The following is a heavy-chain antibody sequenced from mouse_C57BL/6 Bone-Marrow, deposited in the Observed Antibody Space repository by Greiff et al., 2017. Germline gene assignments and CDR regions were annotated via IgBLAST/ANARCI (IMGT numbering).Heavy chain of an antibody. V-gene: IGHV10-1*01. Sequence: EVNLVESGGGLVQPKGSLKLSCAASGFSFNTYAMNWVRQAPGQGLEWVARIRSKSNNYATYYADSVKDRFTISRDDSESMLYLQMNNLKTEDAAMYYCVRGGLYFDYWGQGTTLTVSS. CDR3: VRGGLYFDY. CDR1: GFSFNTYA. CDR2: IRSKSNNYAT. D-gene: IGHD1-1*02. J-gene: IGHJ2*01.